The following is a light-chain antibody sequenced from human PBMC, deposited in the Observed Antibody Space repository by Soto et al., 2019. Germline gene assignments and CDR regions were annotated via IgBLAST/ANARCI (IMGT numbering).Light chain of an antibody. CDR1: QSVSSY. Sequence: EIVLTQSPATLSLSPGERATLSCRASQSVSSYLAWYQQKPGQAPRLLIYDASNRATGIPARFSGSGSGTDFTLTISSLEPEDFAVYYCQQRSNWPHLTFGGGTQVEIK. J-gene: IGKJ4*01. CDR2: DAS. CDR3: QQRSNWPHLT. V-gene: IGKV3-11*01.